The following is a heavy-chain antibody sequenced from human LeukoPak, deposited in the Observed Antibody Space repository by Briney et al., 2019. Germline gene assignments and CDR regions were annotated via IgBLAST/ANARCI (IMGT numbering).Heavy chain of an antibody. CDR2: ISYDGSNK. CDR3: AKGSSSGTVDY. CDR1: GFTFSSYT. V-gene: IGHV3-30-3*01. J-gene: IGHJ4*02. Sequence: RRSLRLSCAASGFTFSSYTIHWVRQAPGKGLEWVTIISYDGSNKYCADSVKGRFTISRDNSKNTLYLQMNSLRAEDTAVYYCAKGSSSGTVDYWGQGTLVAVSS. D-gene: IGHD3-22*01.